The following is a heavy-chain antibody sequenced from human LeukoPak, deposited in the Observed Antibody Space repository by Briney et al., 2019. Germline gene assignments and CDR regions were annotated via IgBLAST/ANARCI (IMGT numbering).Heavy chain of an antibody. V-gene: IGHV1-3*01. J-gene: IGHJ4*02. CDR2: INAGNGNT. CDR1: GYTFTSYA. Sequence: ASVKVSCKASGYTFTSYAMHWVRQAPGQRLEWMGWINAGNGNTKYSQKFQGRVTITADESTSTAYMELSSLRSEDTAVYYCARGIVVVTAPPNDYYFDYWGQGTLVTVSS. D-gene: IGHD2-21*02. CDR3: ARGIVVVTAPPNDYYFDY.